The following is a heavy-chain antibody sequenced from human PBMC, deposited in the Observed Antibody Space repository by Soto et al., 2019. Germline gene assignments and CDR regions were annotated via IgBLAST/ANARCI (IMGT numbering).Heavy chain of an antibody. CDR3: ASRLRIAVARTPAIDY. J-gene: IGHJ4*02. CDR2: VNAGNGNT. CDR1: GYTFTSYS. Sequence: ASVKVSCKASGYTFTSYSMHWVRQAPGQRLEWMGWVNAGNGNTKYSQKFQGRVTITRDTSASTAYMELSSLRSEDTAVYYCASRLRIAVARTPAIDYWGQGTLVTVSS. D-gene: IGHD6-19*01. V-gene: IGHV1-3*01.